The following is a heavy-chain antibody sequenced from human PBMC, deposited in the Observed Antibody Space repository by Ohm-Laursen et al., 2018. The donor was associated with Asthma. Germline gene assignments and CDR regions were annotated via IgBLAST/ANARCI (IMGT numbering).Heavy chain of an antibody. V-gene: IGHV3-33*01. Sequence: SLRLSCAASGFTLSTYGMHWVRRAPGKGLEWVAIIWYDGSNAYYGDAVKGRFTVSRDTSKSTVYLQMNRVRVEDTGVYHCAREGDASGYMDHWGQGTPVTVSS. CDR1: GFTLSTYG. D-gene: IGHD3-3*01. CDR2: IWYDGSNA. CDR3: AREGDASGYMDH. J-gene: IGHJ4*02.